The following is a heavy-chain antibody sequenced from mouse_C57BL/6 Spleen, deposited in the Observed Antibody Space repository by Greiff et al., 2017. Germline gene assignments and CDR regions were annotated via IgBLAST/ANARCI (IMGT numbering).Heavy chain of an antibody. CDR1: GYTFTSYW. V-gene: IGHV1-55*01. Sequence: QVQLKQSGAELVKPGASVKMSCKASGYTFTSYWITWVKQRPGQGLEWIGAIYPGSGCTNYNEKFKSKATLTVDTSSSTAYMQVSSLTSEDSAVYCCARWGGYFGVWGTGATVTVAS. J-gene: IGHJ1*03. CDR3: ARWGGYFGV. CDR2: IYPGSGCT.